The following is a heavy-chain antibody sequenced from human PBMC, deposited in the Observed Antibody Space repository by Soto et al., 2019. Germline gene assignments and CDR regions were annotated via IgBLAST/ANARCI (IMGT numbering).Heavy chain of an antibody. Sequence: GGSLRLSCAASGLTFSSYAMSWVRQAPGKGLEWVSVISSSGGTTYYADSVKGRFTISRDNAKNSLYLQMNSLRAEDTAVYYCARIHTFGAHYQDYWGQGTLVTVSS. CDR3: ARIHTFGAHYQDY. J-gene: IGHJ4*02. CDR2: ISSSGGTT. CDR1: GLTFSSYA. V-gene: IGHV3-23*01. D-gene: IGHD1-26*01.